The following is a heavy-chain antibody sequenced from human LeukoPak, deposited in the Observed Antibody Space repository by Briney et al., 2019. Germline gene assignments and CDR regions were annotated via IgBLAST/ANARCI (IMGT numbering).Heavy chain of an antibody. CDR1: GFTFSSYG. CDR2: ISYDGSNK. V-gene: IGHV3-30*03. Sequence: GRSLRLSCAASGFTFSSYGMHWVRQAPGKGLEWVAVISYDGSNKYYADSVKGRFTISRDNSKNTLYLQMNSLRAEDTAVYYCAREALDDAFDIWGQGTMVTVSS. J-gene: IGHJ3*02. CDR3: AREALDDAFDI. D-gene: IGHD3-3*01.